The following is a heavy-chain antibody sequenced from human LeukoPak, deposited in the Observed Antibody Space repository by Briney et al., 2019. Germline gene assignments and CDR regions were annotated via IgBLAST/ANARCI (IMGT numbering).Heavy chain of an antibody. CDR2: INPSGGST. V-gene: IGHV1-46*01. D-gene: IGHD3-3*01. CDR3: ARCPPYYDFWSGSDAFDI. Sequence: GASVKVPCKASGYTFTSYYMHWVRQAPGQGLEWMGIINPSGGSTSYAQKFQGRVTMTRDTSTSTVYMELSSLRSEDTAVYYCARCPPYYDFWSGSDAFDIWGQGTMVTVSS. CDR1: GYTFTSYY. J-gene: IGHJ3*02.